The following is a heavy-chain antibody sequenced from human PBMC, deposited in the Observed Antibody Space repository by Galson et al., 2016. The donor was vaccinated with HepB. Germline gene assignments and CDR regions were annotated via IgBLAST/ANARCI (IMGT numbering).Heavy chain of an antibody. CDR2: IYGSGNT. J-gene: IGHJ3*01. CDR3: ARGGATKNGFDF. Sequence: LSLTCTVSGGSVSRGGYYWSWIRQHPGKGLEWIGYIYGSGNTYYNPSLNSRFTISQDTSKNQFSLNVSSVTAADTAVYYCARGGATKNGFDFWGQGTMVTVSS. CDR1: GGSVSRGGYY. D-gene: IGHD5-12*01. V-gene: IGHV4-31*03.